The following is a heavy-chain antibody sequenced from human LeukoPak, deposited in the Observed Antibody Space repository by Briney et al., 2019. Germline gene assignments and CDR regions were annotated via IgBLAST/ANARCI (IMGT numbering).Heavy chain of an antibody. Sequence: PSETLSLTCTVSGDSVSSGSYYWSWIRQPPGKGLEWIGYIYYSGSTNYNPSLKSRVTISVDTSKNQFSLKLSSVTAADTAVYYCAREGYDFWSGTSEFGPWGQGTLVTVSS. CDR2: IYYSGST. D-gene: IGHD3-3*01. CDR1: GDSVSSGSYY. J-gene: IGHJ5*02. CDR3: AREGYDFWSGTSEFGP. V-gene: IGHV4-61*01.